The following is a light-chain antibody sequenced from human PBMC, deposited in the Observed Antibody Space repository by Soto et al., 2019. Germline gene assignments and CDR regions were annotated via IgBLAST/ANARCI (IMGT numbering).Light chain of an antibody. Sequence: EIVLTQSPGTLSLSPGERATLSCRASQTVSTYVVWYQQKPGQPPRVVIYDASNRATGIPDRFSGSGSGTDFTRTISSLEPEDFAVYYCQQRSNWPYTFGPGTTVDF. CDR3: QQRSNWPYT. CDR2: DAS. V-gene: IGKV3-11*01. J-gene: IGKJ3*01. CDR1: QTVSTY.